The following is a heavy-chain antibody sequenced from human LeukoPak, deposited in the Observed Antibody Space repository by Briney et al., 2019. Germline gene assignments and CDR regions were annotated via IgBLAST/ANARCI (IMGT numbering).Heavy chain of an antibody. CDR2: IYYRGST. CDR1: CGSISSYY. J-gene: IGHJ4*02. V-gene: IGHV4-59*01. D-gene: IGHD5-12*01. CDR3: ARGGYSGYGPYFDY. Sequence: SETLSLTCTVSCGSISSYYWSWIRQPPGKGLELIGYIYYRGSTNYNPSLKSRVTISVDTSKNQFSLKLSSVPAADTAVYYCARGGYSGYGPYFDYWGQGTLVTVSS.